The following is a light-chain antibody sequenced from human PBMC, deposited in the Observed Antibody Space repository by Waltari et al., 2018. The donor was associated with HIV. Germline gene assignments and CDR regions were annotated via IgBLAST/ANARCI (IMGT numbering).Light chain of an antibody. CDR3: AAWDGSLSGVV. Sequence: QSVLTQPPSASGTPGQRVTISCSGGSSNIGSHYVYWYQQLPGTTPKLLIYRNSQRPSEVPNRCAGSKSGTSTALAISGLRSEDEADYYCAAWDGSLSGVVFGGGTKLTVL. V-gene: IGLV1-47*01. CDR2: RNS. CDR1: SSNIGSHY. J-gene: IGLJ2*01.